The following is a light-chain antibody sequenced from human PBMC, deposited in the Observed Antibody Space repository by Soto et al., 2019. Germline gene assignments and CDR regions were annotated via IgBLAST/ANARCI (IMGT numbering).Light chain of an antibody. CDR2: QVT. Sequence: QSALTQPASVSGSPGQSITISCTGTSSDVGGYNYVSWYQQHPGKAPKLMIYQVTNRPSGVSNRFSGSKSGNTASLTISGLQPEDEADYYCGSYTSSSTYYVFGTGTKVTAL. CDR3: GSYTSSSTYYV. J-gene: IGLJ1*01. V-gene: IGLV2-14*01. CDR1: SSDVGGYNY.